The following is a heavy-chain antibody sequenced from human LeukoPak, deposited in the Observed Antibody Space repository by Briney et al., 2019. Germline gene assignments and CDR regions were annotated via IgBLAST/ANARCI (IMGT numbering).Heavy chain of an antibody. J-gene: IGHJ4*02. V-gene: IGHV1-18*01. Sequence: ASVKVSCKASGYSFNTYGIGWVRQAPGQGLEWMGWISANSGRTNYALKVQDRIIMTRDTSTSTVYMELRSLRSDDTAVYYCARDRQNAEQWLIPFDYWGQGTLVTVSS. CDR2: ISANSGRT. CDR1: GYSFNTYG. D-gene: IGHD6-19*01. CDR3: ARDRQNAEQWLIPFDY.